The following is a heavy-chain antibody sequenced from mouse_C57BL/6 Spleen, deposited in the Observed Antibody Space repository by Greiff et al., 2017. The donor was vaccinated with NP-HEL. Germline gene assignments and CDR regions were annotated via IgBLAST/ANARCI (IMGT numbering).Heavy chain of an antibody. D-gene: IGHD1-1*01. V-gene: IGHV5-9-1*02. J-gene: IGHJ4*01. Sequence: EVKLVESGEGLVKPGGSLKLSCAASGFTFSSYAMSWVRQTPEKRLEWVAYISSGGDYSYYADTVKGRFTISRDNARNTLYLQMSSRKSEDTARYYCTRGAYEAMDYWGQGTSVTVSS. CDR2: ISSGGDYS. CDR1: GFTFSSYA. CDR3: TRGAYEAMDY.